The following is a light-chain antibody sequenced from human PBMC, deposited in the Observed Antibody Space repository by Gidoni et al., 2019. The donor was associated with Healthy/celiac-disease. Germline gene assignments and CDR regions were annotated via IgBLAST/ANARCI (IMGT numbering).Light chain of an antibody. V-gene: IGKV3-20*01. Sequence: ELVLTQSPGTLSLSPGERATLSCRASQSVSSSYLAWYQQKPGQAPRLLIYGASSRATGIPDRFSGSGSGTDFTLTISRLEPEDFEVYYCQQYGSSPKYTFGQXTKLEIK. CDR3: QQYGSSPKYT. CDR2: GAS. J-gene: IGKJ2*01. CDR1: QSVSSSY.